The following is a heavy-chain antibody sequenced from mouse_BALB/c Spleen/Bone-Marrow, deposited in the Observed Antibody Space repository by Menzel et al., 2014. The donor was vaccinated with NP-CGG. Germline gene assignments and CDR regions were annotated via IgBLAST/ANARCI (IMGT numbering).Heavy chain of an antibody. D-gene: IGHD2-1*01. Sequence: EVKLVESGGGLVQPGGSLRLSCATSGFTFTDYYMSWVRQPPGKALEWLCFIRNKANGYTTEYSASVKGRFTISRDNSQSILYLQMNTLRAEDSATYYCARDVGNYVRFAYWGQGTLVTVSA. V-gene: IGHV7-3*02. CDR2: IRNKANGYTT. CDR1: GFTFTDYY. CDR3: ARDVGNYVRFAY. J-gene: IGHJ3*01.